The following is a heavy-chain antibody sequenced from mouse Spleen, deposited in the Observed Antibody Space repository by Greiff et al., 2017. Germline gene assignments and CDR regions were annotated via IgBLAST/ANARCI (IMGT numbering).Heavy chain of an antibody. CDR2: ISYDGSN. CDR3: ASTVVATDYYAMDY. V-gene: IGHV3-6*01. Sequence: DVKLQESGPGLVKPSQSLSLTCSVTGYSITSGYYWNWIRQFPGNKLEWMGYISYDGSNNYNPSLKNRISITRDTSKNQFFLKLNSVTTEDTATYYCASTVVATDYYAMDYWGQGTSVTVSS. J-gene: IGHJ4*01. D-gene: IGHD1-1*01. CDR1: GYSITSGYY.